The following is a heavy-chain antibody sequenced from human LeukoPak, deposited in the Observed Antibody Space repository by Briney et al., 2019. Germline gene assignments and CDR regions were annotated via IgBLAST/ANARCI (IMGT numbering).Heavy chain of an antibody. CDR3: AREAQWLGPYYYGMDV. Sequence: GGSLRLSCAASGFTVSSNYMSWVRQAPGKGLEWVSVIYSGGSTYYADSVKGRFTISRDNSKNTLYLQMNSLRAEDTAVYYCAREAQWLGPYYYGMDVWGQGTTVTVSS. J-gene: IGHJ6*02. V-gene: IGHV3-53*01. CDR1: GFTVSSNY. D-gene: IGHD6-19*01. CDR2: IYSGGST.